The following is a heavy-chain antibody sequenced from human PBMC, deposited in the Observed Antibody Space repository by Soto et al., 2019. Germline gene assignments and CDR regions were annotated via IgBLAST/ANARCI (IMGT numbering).Heavy chain of an antibody. V-gene: IGHV3-33*01. J-gene: IGHJ4*02. D-gene: IGHD5-12*01. CDR1: GFTFSSYG. Sequence: QVQLVESGGGVVQPGRSLRLSCAASGFTFSSYGMHWVRQAPGKGLEWVAVIWYDGSNKYYADSVKGRFTISRDNSKNTLYLQMNSRRAEDTAVYYCARASRDGYNFDYWGQGTLVTVSS. CDR2: IWYDGSNK. CDR3: ARASRDGYNFDY.